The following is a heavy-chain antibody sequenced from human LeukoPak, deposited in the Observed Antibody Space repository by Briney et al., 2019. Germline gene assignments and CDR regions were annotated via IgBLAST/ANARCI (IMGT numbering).Heavy chain of an antibody. V-gene: IGHV3-30*04. CDR1: GFTFSSYA. J-gene: IGHJ5*02. CDR3: ARGGYSSSTSCYEGAFDNWFDP. D-gene: IGHD2-2*01. Sequence: PGGSLRLSCAASGFTFSSYAMHWVRQAPGKGLEWVAVISYDGSNKYYADSVKGRFTISRDNSKNTLYLQMNSLRAEDTAVYYCARGGYSSSTSCYEGAFDNWFDPWGQGTLVTVSS. CDR2: ISYDGSNK.